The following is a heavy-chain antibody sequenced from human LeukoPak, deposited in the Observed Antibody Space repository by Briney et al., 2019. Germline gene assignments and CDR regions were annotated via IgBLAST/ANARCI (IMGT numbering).Heavy chain of an antibody. CDR1: GFTFSSYA. D-gene: IGHD1-26*01. V-gene: IGHV3-23*01. J-gene: IGHJ3*02. Sequence: QPGGSLRLSCTASGFTFSSYAMTWVRQAPGKGLEWVSVISPSGGSTYSADSVKGRFTISRDNSKNALYLQMNSLRAEDTALYYCAKNSGNSKQGAFDIWGQGTMVTVPS. CDR2: ISPSGGST. CDR3: AKNSGNSKQGAFDI.